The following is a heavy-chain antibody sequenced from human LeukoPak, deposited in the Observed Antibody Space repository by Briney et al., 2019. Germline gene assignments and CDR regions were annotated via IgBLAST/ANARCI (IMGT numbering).Heavy chain of an antibody. CDR2: IYTSGRT. D-gene: IGHD1-26*01. Sequence: SETLSLTCTVSGGSICSYYWSWIRQPPGKGLEWIGYIYTSGRTNYNPSLKSRVTISVDTSKNQFSLKLSSVTAADTAVYYCARYDSGSSNDAFDIWGQGTMVTVSS. CDR1: GGSICSYY. V-gene: IGHV4-59*01. J-gene: IGHJ3*02. CDR3: ARYDSGSSNDAFDI.